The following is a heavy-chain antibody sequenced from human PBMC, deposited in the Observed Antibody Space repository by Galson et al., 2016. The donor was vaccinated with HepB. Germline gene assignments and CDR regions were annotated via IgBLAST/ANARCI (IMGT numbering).Heavy chain of an antibody. Sequence: SLRLSCAASGFTFSSYWMHWVRQVPGKGLVWVSRIEGDGTGTHYADSVKGRFNISRDNAKNTLYVQMIGLRDEDTAVYYCARGVSSAPRSSFDHWGQGILVSVSS. CDR1: GFTFSSYW. J-gene: IGHJ4*02. CDR3: ARGVSSAPRSSFDH. V-gene: IGHV3-74*01. D-gene: IGHD6-19*01. CDR2: IEGDGTGT.